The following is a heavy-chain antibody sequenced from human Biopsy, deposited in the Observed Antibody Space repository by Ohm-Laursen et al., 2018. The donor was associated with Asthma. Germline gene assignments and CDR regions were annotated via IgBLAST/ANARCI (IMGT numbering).Heavy chain of an antibody. CDR2: ISSSSSPI. CDR1: GLTLSSFS. V-gene: IGHV3-48*01. J-gene: IGHJ4*02. D-gene: IGHD2-21*01. Sequence: GSLRLSCTASGLTLSSFSMNWVRQAPGRGLEWVSYISSSSSPIYYADSVKGRFTISRDNAKNSLFLQMNSLRAEDTAVYYCARLIPGNSDYWGQGTLVTVSS. CDR3: ARLIPGNSDY.